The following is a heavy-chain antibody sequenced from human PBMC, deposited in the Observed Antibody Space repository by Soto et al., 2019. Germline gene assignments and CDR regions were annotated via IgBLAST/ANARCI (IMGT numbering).Heavy chain of an antibody. CDR1: GGSISSSSYY. J-gene: IGHJ5*02. Sequence: PSETLSLTCTVSGGSISSSSYYWGWIRQPPGKGLEWIGSIYYSGSTYYNPSLKSRVTISVDTSKNQFSLKLSSVTAADTAVYYCARLSVVVVAATRYRYNWFDPWGQGTLVTVSS. CDR3: ARLSVVVVAATRYRYNWFDP. CDR2: IYYSGST. V-gene: IGHV4-39*01. D-gene: IGHD2-15*01.